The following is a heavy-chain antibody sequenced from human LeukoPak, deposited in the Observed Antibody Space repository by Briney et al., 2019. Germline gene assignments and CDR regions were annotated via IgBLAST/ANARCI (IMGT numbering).Heavy chain of an antibody. CDR3: SRNGLVDFDY. J-gene: IGHJ4*02. CDR1: GFAFDDFA. Sequence: GGSLRLSCTTSGFAFDDFAMGWVRQPAGKGLEWVGFIRRRAYGGAAEYAASVKGGFIISRDDSKGIAYLQMNSLKTEDTAVYYCSRNGLVDFDYWGQGSRVIVSP. V-gene: IGHV3-49*04. CDR2: IRRRAYGGAA.